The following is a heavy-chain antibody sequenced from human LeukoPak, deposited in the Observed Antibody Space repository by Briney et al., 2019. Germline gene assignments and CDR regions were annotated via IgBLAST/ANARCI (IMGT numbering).Heavy chain of an antibody. V-gene: IGHV4-34*01. J-gene: IGHJ4*02. CDR2: INHSGST. Sequence: PSETLSLTCAVYGGSFSGYYWSWIRQPPGKGLEWIREINHSGSTNYNPSLKSRVTISVDTSKNQFSLKLSSVTAADTAVYYCARGGVVVVAADDVCFEYWGQGTLVTVSS. D-gene: IGHD2-15*01. CDR1: GGSFSGYY. CDR3: ARGGVVVVAADDVCFEY.